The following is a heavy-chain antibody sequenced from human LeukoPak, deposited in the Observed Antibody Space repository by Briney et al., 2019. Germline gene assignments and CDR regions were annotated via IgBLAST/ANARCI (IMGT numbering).Heavy chain of an antibody. Sequence: GGSLRLSCAASGFTFSRYWMSWVRQAPGKGLEWVSVIYSGGSTYYADSVKGRFTISRDNSKNTLYLQMNSLRAEDTAVYYCARDLRPLAVPWNYYDSSGSQDDYWGQGTLVTVSS. CDR3: ARDLRPLAVPWNYYDSSGSQDDY. J-gene: IGHJ4*02. D-gene: IGHD3-22*01. CDR1: GFTFSRYW. CDR2: IYSGGST. V-gene: IGHV3-53*01.